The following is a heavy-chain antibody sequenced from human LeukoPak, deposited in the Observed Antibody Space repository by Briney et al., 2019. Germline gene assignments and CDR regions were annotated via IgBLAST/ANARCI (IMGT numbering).Heavy chain of an antibody. V-gene: IGHV1-18*01. D-gene: IGHD6-6*01. J-gene: IGHJ4*02. CDR3: ARAWGEDIAARPYYFDY. CDR2: TSAYNGNT. Sequence: GASVKVSCKASGYTFSNYAISWVRQAPGQGLEWMGCTSAYNGNTNYAPKLQGRVTMTTDTSTSAAYMELRSLRSDDTAVYYCARAWGEDIAARPYYFDYWGQGSLVTVSS. CDR1: GYTFSNYA.